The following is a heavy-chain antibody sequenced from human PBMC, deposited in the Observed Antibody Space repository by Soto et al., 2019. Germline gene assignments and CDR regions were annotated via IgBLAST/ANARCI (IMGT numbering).Heavy chain of an antibody. CDR1: GFTFNTYA. Sequence: GGSLRLSCAASGFTFNTYAMSWVRQAPGQGLEWVSAISGSGFSTYYADSVKGRFSISSDSSKNTLFLQMNSLRADDTAVYFCARGTAMVKTFDYWGQANMVTVYS. D-gene: IGHD5-18*01. CDR3: ARGTAMVKTFDY. V-gene: IGHV3-23*01. J-gene: IGHJ4*02. CDR2: ISGSGFST.